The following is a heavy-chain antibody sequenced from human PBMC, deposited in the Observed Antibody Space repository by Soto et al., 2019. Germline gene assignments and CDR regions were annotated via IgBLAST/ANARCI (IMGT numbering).Heavy chain of an antibody. D-gene: IGHD1-26*01. CDR3: AREGFGGSYLVS. CDR2: IIPLSGAA. J-gene: IGHJ4*02. V-gene: IGHV1-69*01. CDR1: RGTLNHYV. Sequence: QVQLMQSGAEVKKPGSSVRVSCKASRGTLNHYVIIWVRQAPGQGLEWMGGIIPLSGAANYGQKFQGRVTITADASTNTAFMDLSSLRSDDTAVYYCAREGFGGSYLVSWGQGTLVTVSS.